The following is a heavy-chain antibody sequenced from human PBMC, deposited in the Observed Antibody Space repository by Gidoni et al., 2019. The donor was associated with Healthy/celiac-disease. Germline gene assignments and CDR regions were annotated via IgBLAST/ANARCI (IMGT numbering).Heavy chain of an antibody. CDR1: GFTFSSYD. Sequence: EVQLVESGGGLVQPGGSLRLSCAASGFTFSSYDMHWVRQATGKGLEWVSAFGTACDTYYPGCVKGRFTIARENAKNSLYLQMNSLRAGDTAVYYCARGKDVLRYFDWLGGGMDVWGQGTTVTVSS. V-gene: IGHV3-13*04. CDR2: FGTACDT. CDR3: ARGKDVLRYFDWLGGGMDV. D-gene: IGHD3-9*01. J-gene: IGHJ6*02.